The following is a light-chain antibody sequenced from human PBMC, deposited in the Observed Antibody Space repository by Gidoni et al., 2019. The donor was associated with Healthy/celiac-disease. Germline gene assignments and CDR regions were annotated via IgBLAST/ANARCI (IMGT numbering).Light chain of an antibody. J-gene: IGKJ1*01. V-gene: IGKV3-15*01. CDR3: QKNNNWPPWT. CDR2: GAS. CDR1: QSVISN. Sequence: EIVLPPSPATQSVSPGERATLSCRVSQSVISNLAWYQRKHGQAPRLLIYGASTRATGIPARLSDSESGTEFTLTFSGLQSEDLAVYYGQKNNNWPPWTFGQGTKVEIK.